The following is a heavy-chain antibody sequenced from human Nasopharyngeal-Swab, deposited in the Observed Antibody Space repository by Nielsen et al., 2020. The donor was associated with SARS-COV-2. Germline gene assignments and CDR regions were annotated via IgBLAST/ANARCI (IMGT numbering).Heavy chain of an antibody. CDR3: ARVLPFRITGTSGMDV. D-gene: IGHD1-7*01. CDR2: IIPIFGTA. Sequence: WVRQAPGQGLEWMGGIIPIFGTANYAQKFQGRVTITADESTSTVYMELNSLRSEDTAVYYCARVLPFRITGTSGMDVWGQGTTVTVSS. J-gene: IGHJ6*02. V-gene: IGHV1-69*01.